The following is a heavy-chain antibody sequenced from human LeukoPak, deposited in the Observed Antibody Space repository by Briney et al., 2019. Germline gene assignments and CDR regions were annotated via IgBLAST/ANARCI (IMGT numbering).Heavy chain of an antibody. J-gene: IGHJ4*02. CDR3: AKAGYSTSWYYLDF. CDR1: DFTFSDYG. CDR2: IRFGGGNE. D-gene: IGHD6-13*01. Sequence: PGGSLRLSCAASDFTFSDYGMHWVRQAPGKGLEWVAFIRFGGGNEIYGDSVKGRFTISRDHSKDTLYLQMNSLSAEDTAVYFCAKAGYSTSWYYLDFWGQGTLVTVSS. V-gene: IGHV3-30*02.